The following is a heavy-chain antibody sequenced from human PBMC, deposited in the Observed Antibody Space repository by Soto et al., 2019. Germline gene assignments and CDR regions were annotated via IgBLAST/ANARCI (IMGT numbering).Heavy chain of an antibody. D-gene: IGHD1-1*01. CDR1: GGSISSTNW. CDR3: AFPETADFDY. V-gene: IGHV4-4*02. Sequence: QVQLQESGPGLVKPSGTLSLTCAVSGGSISSTNWWTWVRQSPGRGLEWIGEIYHSGTTNYSPSLKSRVNIAVDMSTNHLSLTLISVTAADTAVYYCAFPETADFDYWGKGILVTVSS. J-gene: IGHJ4*02. CDR2: IYHSGTT.